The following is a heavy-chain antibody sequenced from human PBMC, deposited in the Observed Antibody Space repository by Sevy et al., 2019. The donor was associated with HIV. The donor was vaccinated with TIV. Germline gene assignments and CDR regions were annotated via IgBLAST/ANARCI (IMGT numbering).Heavy chain of an antibody. D-gene: IGHD3-22*01. J-gene: IGHJ4*02. CDR2: IKQDGSEK. CDR3: ARDQYYYDSSGVDC. CDR1: GFTFSSYW. V-gene: IGHV3-7*03. Sequence: GGSLRLSCAASGFTFSSYWMSWVRQAPGKGLEWVANIKQDGSEKYYVDSVKGRFTISRDNAKNSLSLQMNSLRAEDTAVYYCARDQYYYDSSGVDCWGQGTLVTVSS.